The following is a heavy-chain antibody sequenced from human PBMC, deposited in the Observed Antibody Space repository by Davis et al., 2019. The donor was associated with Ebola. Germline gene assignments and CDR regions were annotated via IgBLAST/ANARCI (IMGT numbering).Heavy chain of an antibody. Sequence: SVKVSCKASGGTFISYTIHWVRQAPGQGLEWMGGIIPMFGTTKFAQKFQDRITIIADQSTKTVYMELTSLRSEDTAIYYSARGPTGYYFDSSDSPTWLDPWGQGTLVTVSA. CDR1: GGTFISYT. CDR2: IIPMFGTT. CDR3: ARGPTGYYFDSSDSPTWLDP. D-gene: IGHD3-22*01. J-gene: IGHJ5*01. V-gene: IGHV1-69*13.